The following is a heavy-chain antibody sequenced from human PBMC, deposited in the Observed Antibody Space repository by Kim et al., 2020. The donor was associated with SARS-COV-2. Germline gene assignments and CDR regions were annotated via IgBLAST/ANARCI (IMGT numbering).Heavy chain of an antibody. Sequence: ASVKVSCKASGYTFTSYDINWVRQATGQGLEWMGWMNPNSGNTGYAQKFQGRVTMTRNTSISTAYMELSSLRSEDTAVYYCARERWEGTVTSAGYYYYGMDVWGQGTTVTVSS. CDR1: GYTFTSYD. J-gene: IGHJ6*02. V-gene: IGHV1-8*01. CDR3: ARERWEGTVTSAGYYYYGMDV. D-gene: IGHD4-17*01. CDR2: MNPNSGNT.